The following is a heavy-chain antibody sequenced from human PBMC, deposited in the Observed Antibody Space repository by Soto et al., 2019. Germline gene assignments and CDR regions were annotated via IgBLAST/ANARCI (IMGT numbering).Heavy chain of an antibody. CDR3: AKDRRVVAVAAPFDY. D-gene: IGHD6-19*01. J-gene: IGHJ4*02. CDR2: ISYDGSNK. V-gene: IGHV3-30*18. Sequence: QVQLVESGGGVVQPGRSLRLSCAASGFTFSSYGMHWVRQAPGKGLEWVAVISYDGSNKYYADSAKGRFTISRDNSKNTLYLQMNSLRAEDTAVYYCAKDRRVVAVAAPFDYWGQGTLVTVSS. CDR1: GFTFSSYG.